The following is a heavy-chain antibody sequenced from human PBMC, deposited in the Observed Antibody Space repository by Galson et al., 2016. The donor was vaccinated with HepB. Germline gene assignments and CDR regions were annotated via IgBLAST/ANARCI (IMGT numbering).Heavy chain of an antibody. V-gene: IGHV3-21*01. CDR3: VRLIYRLPVTYGLDV. J-gene: IGHJ6*02. CDR2: ISSSSNYI. CDR1: GFTFSSYG. Sequence: SLRLSCAASGFTFSSYGMIWVRQSPGKGLEWVSSISSSSNYIYYTDSVKGRFTISRDNAKNSLYLQMNSLRAEDTAVYYGVRLIYRLPVTYGLDVWGQRTTGTVSS. D-gene: IGHD2-2*02.